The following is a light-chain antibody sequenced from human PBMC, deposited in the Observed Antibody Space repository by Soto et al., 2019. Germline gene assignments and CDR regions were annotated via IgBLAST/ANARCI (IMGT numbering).Light chain of an antibody. Sequence: EVVLTQSPATLSLSPGERATLSCRASQNVGTFLAWYQLKPGQAPRLVIYDASNRAAGIPDRFSGSGSGTDFTLTISRLEPEDFAVCYCQQYFISRTFGQGTKVDIK. CDR1: QNVGTF. V-gene: IGKV3-11*01. CDR3: QQYFISRT. CDR2: DAS. J-gene: IGKJ1*01.